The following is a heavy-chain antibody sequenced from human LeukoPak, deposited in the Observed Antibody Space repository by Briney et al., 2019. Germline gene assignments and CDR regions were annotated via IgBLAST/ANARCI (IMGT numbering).Heavy chain of an antibody. CDR2: IYYSGST. CDR1: GGSISSYY. Sequence: SETLSLTCTVSGGSISSYYWSWIRQPAGKGLEWIGYIYYSGSTNYNPSLKSRVTISVDTSKNQFSLKLSSVTAADTAVYYCARIAGSGSSYSEHWGQGTLVTVSS. J-gene: IGHJ1*01. V-gene: IGHV4-59*01. D-gene: IGHD3-10*01. CDR3: ARIAGSGSSYSEH.